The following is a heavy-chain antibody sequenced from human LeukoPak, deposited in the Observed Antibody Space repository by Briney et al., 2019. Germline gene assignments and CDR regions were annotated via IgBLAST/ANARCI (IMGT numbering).Heavy chain of an antibody. V-gene: IGHV4-4*07. Sequence: SETLSLTCIVSGGSISSYYWSWIRQPAGKGLEWIGRIYTSGSINYNPSLKSRVTMSVDTSKNQFSLKLTSLTAADTAVYYCARDHRRDYGDYHFDYWGQGTLATVSS. CDR1: GGSISSYY. CDR3: ARDHRRDYGDYHFDY. D-gene: IGHD4-17*01. J-gene: IGHJ4*02. CDR2: IYTSGSI.